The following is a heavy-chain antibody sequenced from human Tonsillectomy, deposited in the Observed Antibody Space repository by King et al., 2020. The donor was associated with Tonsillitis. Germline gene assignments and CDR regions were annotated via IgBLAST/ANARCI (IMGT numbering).Heavy chain of an antibody. CDR1: GFTFSSDN. V-gene: IGHV3-48*01. CDR2: ISTSSTAI. D-gene: IGHD3-3*01. CDR3: ARGTILGPSLFDY. Sequence: VQLVESGGGLVEPGGSLRLSCVVSGFTFSSDNLNWVCQAPGKGLEWISDISTSSTAIHYADSVKGRFTISRDNAKNSLYLQMNSLRAEDTAVYYCARGTILGPSLFDYWGQGTLVTVSS. J-gene: IGHJ4*02.